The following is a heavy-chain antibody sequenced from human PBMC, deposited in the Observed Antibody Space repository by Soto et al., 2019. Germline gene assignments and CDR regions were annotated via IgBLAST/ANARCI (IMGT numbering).Heavy chain of an antibody. J-gene: IGHJ4*02. V-gene: IGHV3-21*01. CDR1: GFTFSNYK. D-gene: IGHD5-18*01. Sequence: PWGSLRLSCAVFGFTFSNYKMSWVRQAPGKGLEWVSSVSSTSGYIYYGDSVKGRFTISRDNAKNSLYLQMNSLRAEDTAVYYCARANVDTSVVNEYYFDYWGQGTLVTVSS. CDR3: ARANVDTSVVNEYYFDY. CDR2: VSSTSGYI.